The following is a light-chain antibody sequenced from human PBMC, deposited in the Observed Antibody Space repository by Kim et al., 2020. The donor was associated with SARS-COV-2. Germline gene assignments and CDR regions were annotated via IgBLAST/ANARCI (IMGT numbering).Light chain of an antibody. CDR1: SSYVGAYNY. J-gene: IGLJ2*01. CDR2: EVS. V-gene: IGLV2-8*01. Sequence: PGQSVTIACTGSSSYVGAYNYGSWFQQHPGKAPELMIYEVSKRPSGVPDRFSGSKSGNTASLTVSGLQSEDEADYYCNSHAGNKVLFGGGTKLTVL. CDR3: NSHAGNKVL.